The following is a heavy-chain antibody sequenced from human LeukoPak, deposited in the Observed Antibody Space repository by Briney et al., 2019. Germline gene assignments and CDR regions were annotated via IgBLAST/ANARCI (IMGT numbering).Heavy chain of an antibody. CDR3: ARGVATNRYYFDY. V-gene: IGHV3-23*01. CDR2: ISGSGGST. Sequence: GGSLRLSCAASGFTFSSYAMSWVRQAPEKGLEWVSAISGSGGSTYYADSVKGRFTISRDNSKNTLYLQMNSLRAEDTAVYSCARGVATNRYYFDYWGQGTLVTVSS. CDR1: GFTFSSYA. D-gene: IGHD5-12*01. J-gene: IGHJ4*02.